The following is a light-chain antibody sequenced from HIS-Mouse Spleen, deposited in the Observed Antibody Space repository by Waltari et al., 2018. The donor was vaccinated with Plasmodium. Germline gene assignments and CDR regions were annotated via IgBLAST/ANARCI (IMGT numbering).Light chain of an antibody. Sequence: DIVMTQSPDSLAVSLAERATINCKSSQSVLYSSNNKNYLAWYQQKPGQPPKLHIYWASTRESGVPDRFSGSGSGTDFTLTISSLQAEDVAVYYCQQYYSTPPYTFGQGTKLEIK. CDR2: WAS. CDR1: QSVLYSSNNKNY. J-gene: IGKJ2*01. CDR3: QQYYSTPPYT. V-gene: IGKV4-1*01.